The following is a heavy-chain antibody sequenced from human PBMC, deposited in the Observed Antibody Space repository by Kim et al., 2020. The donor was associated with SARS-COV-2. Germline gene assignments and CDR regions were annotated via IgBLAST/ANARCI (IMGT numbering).Heavy chain of an antibody. Sequence: GGSLRLSCTASGFTFGDYAMSWFRQAPGKGLEWVSFIRSKPYGGTTEYAASVKGRFTISRDESKTIAYLQMNSLKTEDTAVYFCTRDSTQLYGSGIYGYWGQGTLVIVSS. J-gene: IGHJ4*02. CDR1: GFTFGDYA. CDR2: IRSKPYGGTT. CDR3: TRDSTQLYGSGIYGY. V-gene: IGHV3-49*03. D-gene: IGHD3-10*01.